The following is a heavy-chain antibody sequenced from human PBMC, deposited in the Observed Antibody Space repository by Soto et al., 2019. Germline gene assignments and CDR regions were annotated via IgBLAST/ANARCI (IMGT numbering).Heavy chain of an antibody. CDR2: IYYSGST. Sequence: LSETLSLTCTVSGGSISSSSYYWGWIRQPPGKGLEWIGSIYYSGSTYYNPSLKSRVTISVDTSKNQFSLKLSSVTAADTAVYYCARSGSYPYYYYGMDVWGQGTTVTVSS. CDR1: GGSISSSSYY. J-gene: IGHJ6*02. D-gene: IGHD3-3*01. CDR3: ARSGSYPYYYYGMDV. V-gene: IGHV4-39*01.